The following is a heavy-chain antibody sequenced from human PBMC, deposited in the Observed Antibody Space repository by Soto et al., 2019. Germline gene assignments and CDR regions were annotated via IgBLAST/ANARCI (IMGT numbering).Heavy chain of an antibody. V-gene: IGHV4-39*06. Sequence: PSETLSLTCTVSGGSISSSRCHWGWIRQPPGKGLEWIGSIQYSGSTYYNPSLKSRVTISVDRSKNQFALKLSSVTAADTAVYYCDRWWMYAPLFDPWSQGTLVTVSS. D-gene: IGHD2-8*01. J-gene: IGHJ5*02. CDR1: GGSISSSRCH. CDR2: IQYSGST. CDR3: DRWWMYAPLFDP.